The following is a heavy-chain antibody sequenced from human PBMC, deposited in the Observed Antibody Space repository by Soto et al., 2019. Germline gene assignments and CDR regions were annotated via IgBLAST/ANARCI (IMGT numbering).Heavy chain of an antibody. Sequence: EVQLVESGGGLIQPGGSLRLSCAASGFTVSSNYMSWVRQAPGKGLEWVSVIYSGGSTYYADSVKGRFTISRDNSKNTLYLQMNSLRAEDTAVYYCARGRRGSGYYFQTRPTSFDYWGQGTLVTVSS. CDR3: ARGRRGSGYYFQTRPTSFDY. CDR2: IYSGGST. V-gene: IGHV3-53*01. CDR1: GFTVSSNY. J-gene: IGHJ4*02. D-gene: IGHD3-22*01.